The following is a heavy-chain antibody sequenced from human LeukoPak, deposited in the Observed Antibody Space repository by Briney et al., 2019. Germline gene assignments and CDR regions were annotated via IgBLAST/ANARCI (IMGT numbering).Heavy chain of an antibody. CDR3: AKFIAYSSGYYYMDV. Sequence: SETLSLTCTVSGGSISGYYWSWIRQPAGKGLEWTGRVYASGTTEYNLSLKTRVTMSADTSTNQISLRLTSVTAADTAVYYCAKFIAYSSGYYYMDVWGKGTTVIVSS. V-gene: IGHV4-4*07. CDR1: GGSISGYY. CDR2: VYASGTT. D-gene: IGHD6-19*01. J-gene: IGHJ6*03.